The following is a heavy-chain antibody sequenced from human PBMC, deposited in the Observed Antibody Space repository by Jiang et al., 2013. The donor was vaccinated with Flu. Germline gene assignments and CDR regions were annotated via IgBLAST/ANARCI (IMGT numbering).Heavy chain of an antibody. CDR2: IYYSGSTDSGST. J-gene: IGHJ6*02. V-gene: IGHV4-39*07. Sequence: KPSETLSLTCTVSGGAISSSSFFWGWIRQPPGKGLEWIGSIYYSGSTDSGSTYYSPSLKSRVTISLDTPKNQFSLKLNSVTAADTAVYYCVRHQDRREPPYGMDVWGQGTTVTVSS. D-gene: IGHD1-14*01. CDR3: VRHQDRREPPYGMDV. CDR1: GGAISSSSFF.